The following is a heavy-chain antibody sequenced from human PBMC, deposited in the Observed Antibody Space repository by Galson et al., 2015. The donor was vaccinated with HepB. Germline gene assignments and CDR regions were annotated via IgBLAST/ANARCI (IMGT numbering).Heavy chain of an antibody. J-gene: IGHJ4*02. CDR3: AREGMFSTYYYDSSGYRIFDY. V-gene: IGHV1-2*06. Sequence: SVKVSCKASGYTFTGYYLHWVRQAPGQGLEWMGRINPNSGDTNYAQKFQGRVTMNSDTSISTAYMELSSLRSDDTAMYYCAREGMFSTYYYDSSGYRIFDYWGQGTLVIVSS. CDR2: INPNSGDT. CDR1: GYTFTGYY. D-gene: IGHD3-22*01.